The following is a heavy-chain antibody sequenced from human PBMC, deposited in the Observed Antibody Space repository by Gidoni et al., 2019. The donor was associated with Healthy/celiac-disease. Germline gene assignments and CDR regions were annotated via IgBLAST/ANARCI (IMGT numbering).Heavy chain of an antibody. Sequence: DVQLVESGGGRVKPGGSLRPSCAASGFTFSSYSMNWVRQAPGKGLGWVSSFSSSSSYFYYADSVKGRFTISRDNAKNSLYLQMNSLRAEETAVYCCAREWLEWFDPWGQGTLVTVSS. CDR1: GFTFSSYS. V-gene: IGHV3-21*01. CDR2: FSSSSSYF. D-gene: IGHD6-19*01. J-gene: IGHJ5*02. CDR3: AREWLEWFDP.